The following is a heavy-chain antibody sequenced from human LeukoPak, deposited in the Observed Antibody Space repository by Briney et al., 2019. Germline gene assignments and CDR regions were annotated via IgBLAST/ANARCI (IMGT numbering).Heavy chain of an antibody. J-gene: IGHJ5*02. CDR2: INHSGST. V-gene: IGHV4-34*01. CDR1: GGSFSGYY. Sequence: SETLSLTCAVYGGSFSGYYWSWIRQPPGKGLEWIGEINHSGSTNYNPSLKSRVTISVDTSKNQFSLKLSSVTAADTAVYYCAGGGDYVWGSYRYIGWFDPWGQGTLVTVSS. CDR3: AGGGDYVWGSYRYIGWFDP. D-gene: IGHD3-16*02.